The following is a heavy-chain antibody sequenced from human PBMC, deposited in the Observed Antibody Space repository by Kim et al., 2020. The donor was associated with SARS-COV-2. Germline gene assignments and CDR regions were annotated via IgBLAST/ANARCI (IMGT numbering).Heavy chain of an antibody. CDR3: ARDLTGYGSGSYDAFDS. V-gene: IGHV1-18*01. J-gene: IGHJ3*02. D-gene: IGHD3-10*01. CDR1: GYTFIRFG. CDR2: ISAYNGNT. Sequence: ASVKVSCKASGYTFIRFGVTWVRQAPGQGLEWMGWISAYNGNTNYAQNLQGRVTMTTDTSTSTAYMELRSLRSDDTAVYYCARDLTGYGSGSYDAFDSWG.